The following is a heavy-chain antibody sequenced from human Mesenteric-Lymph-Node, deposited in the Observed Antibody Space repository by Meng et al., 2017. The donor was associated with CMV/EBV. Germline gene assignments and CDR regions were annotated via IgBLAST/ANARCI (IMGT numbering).Heavy chain of an antibody. V-gene: IGHV1-2*02. D-gene: IGHD3-9*01. CDR3: ARGHDILTDEYYYHHMDV. CDR2: INPNSGGT. CDR1: GYTFTGYY. Sequence: ASVKVSCKASGYTFTGYYMHWVRQAPGQGLEWMGWINPNSGGTNYAQKFQGRVTMTRDTSSSTAYMELSRLRSDDTALYYCARGHDILTDEYYYHHMDVWGQGTTVTVSS. J-gene: IGHJ6*02.